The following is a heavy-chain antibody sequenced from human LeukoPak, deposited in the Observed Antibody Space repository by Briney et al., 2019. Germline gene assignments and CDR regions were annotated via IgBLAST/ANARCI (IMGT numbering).Heavy chain of an antibody. J-gene: IGHJ4*02. CDR3: ARDENSSHGY. V-gene: IGHV3-48*03. D-gene: IGHD6-6*01. Sequence: GGSLRLSCAASGFTFSSYEMNWVRQAPGKGLEWVSYISSSGSTIYYADSVKGRFTISRDNAKNSLYLQMSSLRAEDTAVYYCARDENSSHGYWGQGTLVTVSS. CDR1: GFTFSSYE. CDR2: ISSSGSTI.